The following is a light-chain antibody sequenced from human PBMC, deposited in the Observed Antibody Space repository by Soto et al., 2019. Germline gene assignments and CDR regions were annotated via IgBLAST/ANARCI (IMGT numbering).Light chain of an antibody. CDR1: SRDVGGYNF. CDR2: EVG. J-gene: IGLJ1*01. CDR3: SSYTSSSILV. Sequence: QSVLTQPASVSGSPGQSITISCTGTSRDVGGYNFVSWYQQYPGEVPKLMIYEVGNRPSGVSNRFSGSKSGNTASLTISGLQAEDEADYYCSSYTSSSILVFGTGTKLTVL. V-gene: IGLV2-14*01.